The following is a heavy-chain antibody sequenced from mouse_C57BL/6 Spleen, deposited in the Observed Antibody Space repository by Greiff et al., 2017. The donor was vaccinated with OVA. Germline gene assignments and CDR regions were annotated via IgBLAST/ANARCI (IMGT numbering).Heavy chain of an antibody. J-gene: IGHJ4*01. Sequence: VQLQQPGAELVKPGASVKMSCKASGYTFTSYWITWVKQRPGQGLEWIGDIYPGSGSTNYNEKFKSKATLTVDTSSSTAYMQPSSLTSEDSSVYYCARRGQLRPSMDYWGQGTSVPVSS. V-gene: IGHV1-55*01. CDR3: ARRGQLRPSMDY. D-gene: IGHD3-2*02. CDR1: GYTFTSYW. CDR2: IYPGSGST.